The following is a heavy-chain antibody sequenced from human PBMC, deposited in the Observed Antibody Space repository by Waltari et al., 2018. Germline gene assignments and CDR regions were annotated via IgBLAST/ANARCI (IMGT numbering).Heavy chain of an antibody. J-gene: IGHJ6*03. CDR1: GGSISSYY. Sequence: QVQLQESGPGLVKPSETLSLTCTVSGGSISSYYWSWIRQPPGKGLEWIGYIYYSGSTNYNPSLKSRVTIAVATSKNQFSLKLSFVTAADTAVYYCARVSRVAARPGYYYYMDVWGKGTTVTVSS. CDR2: IYYSGST. D-gene: IGHD6-6*01. V-gene: IGHV4-59*01. CDR3: ARVSRVAARPGYYYYMDV.